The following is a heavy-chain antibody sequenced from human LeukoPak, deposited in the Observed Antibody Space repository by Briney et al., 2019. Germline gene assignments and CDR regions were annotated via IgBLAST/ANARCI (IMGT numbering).Heavy chain of an antibody. J-gene: IGHJ6*03. CDR2: ISYDGSNK. D-gene: IGHD3-16*01. CDR3: ARDAGGSADYYYYMDV. V-gene: IGHV3-30-3*01. Sequence: GGSLRLSCAASGFTFSSYWMHWVRQAPGKGLEWVAVISYDGSNKYYADSVKGRFTISRDNTKNTLYLQMNSLRAEDTAVYYCARDAGGSADYYYYMDVWGKGTTVTVSS. CDR1: GFTFSSYW.